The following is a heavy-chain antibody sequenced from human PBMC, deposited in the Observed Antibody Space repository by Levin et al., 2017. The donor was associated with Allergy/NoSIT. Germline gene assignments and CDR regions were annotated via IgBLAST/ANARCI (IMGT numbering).Heavy chain of an antibody. V-gene: IGHV3-30*03. Sequence: GESLKISCAASGFTFSSYGMHWVRQAPGKGLEWVAVISYDGSNTYYADSVKGRFTVSRENSKNTLYVQMNSLRPEDTAIYYCATSIAVAGTGFDYWGQGTLVTVSS. CDR1: GFTFSSYG. CDR3: ATSIAVAGTGFDY. CDR2: ISYDGSNT. J-gene: IGHJ4*02. D-gene: IGHD6-19*01.